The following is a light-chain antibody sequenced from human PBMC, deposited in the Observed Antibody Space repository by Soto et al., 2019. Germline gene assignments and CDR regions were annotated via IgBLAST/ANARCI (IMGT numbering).Light chain of an antibody. CDR1: SSDVGAYKY. Sequence: QSVLTQPRSVSGSPGQSVTISCTGTSSDVGAYKYVSWYQQHPGKAPKLMIYDVSKRPSGVPDRLSGSKSGNTASLTISGLQAEDEADYYCCSYAGNYVWVFGGGTKVTVL. J-gene: IGLJ3*02. CDR2: DVS. V-gene: IGLV2-11*01. CDR3: CSYAGNYVWV.